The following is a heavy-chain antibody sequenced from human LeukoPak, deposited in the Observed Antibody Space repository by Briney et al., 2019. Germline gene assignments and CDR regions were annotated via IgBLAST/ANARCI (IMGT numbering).Heavy chain of an antibody. CDR1: GFTFSIYS. D-gene: IGHD3-16*02. Sequence: PGGSLRLSCAASGFTFSIYSMNWVRQAPGKGLEWVSYISSGSSTIYYADSVKGRFTISRDNSRNTLYLQMNSLRAEDTAVYYCAGELSLRWFDPWGQGTLVTVSS. CDR2: ISSGSSTI. V-gene: IGHV3-48*01. CDR3: AGELSLRWFDP. J-gene: IGHJ5*02.